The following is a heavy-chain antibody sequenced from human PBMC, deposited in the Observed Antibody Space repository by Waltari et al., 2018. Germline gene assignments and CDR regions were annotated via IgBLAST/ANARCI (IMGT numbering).Heavy chain of an antibody. J-gene: IGHJ6*02. D-gene: IGHD2-15*01. V-gene: IGHV1-69*05. Sequence: QVQLVQSGAEVKKPGASGKVSGKASGGTFSSYASSWVRQAPGQGLGWMGGIIPIFGTANYAQKFQGRVTITTDESTSTAYMELSSLRSEDTAVYYCARGIRDIVVVVAGYYYGMDVWGQGTTVTVSS. CDR2: IIPIFGTA. CDR3: ARGIRDIVVVVAGYYYGMDV. CDR1: GGTFSSYA.